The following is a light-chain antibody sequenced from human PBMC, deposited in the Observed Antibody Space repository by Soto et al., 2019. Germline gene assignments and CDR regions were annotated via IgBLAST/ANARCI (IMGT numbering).Light chain of an antibody. J-gene: IGLJ2*01. CDR1: NIGSNT. CDR3: QVWDSSSDHVV. CDR2: YDS. Sequence: SYELSQPPSVSVAPGKTARIACGGNNIGSNTVHWYQQRPGQAPVMVIFYDSDRPSGIPERFSGSKSGNTATLTISRVEAGDEADYYCQVWDSSSDHVVFGGGTKVTVL. V-gene: IGLV3-21*04.